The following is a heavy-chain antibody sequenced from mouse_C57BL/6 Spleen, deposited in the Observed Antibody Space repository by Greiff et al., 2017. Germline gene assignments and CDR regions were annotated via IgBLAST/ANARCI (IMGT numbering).Heavy chain of an antibody. J-gene: IGHJ3*01. D-gene: IGHD1-1*01. CDR1: GYSITSGYD. V-gene: IGHV3-1*01. CDR3: AKGYGSPWFAY. CDR2: ISYSGST. Sequence: EVKLVESGPGMVKPSQSLSLTCTVTGYSITSGYDWHWLRHFPGNKLEWMGYISYSGSTNYNPSLKSRIPITHDTSKNHFFLNLSSLTTEDTSTYYCAKGYGSPWFAYWGQGTLVTVSA.